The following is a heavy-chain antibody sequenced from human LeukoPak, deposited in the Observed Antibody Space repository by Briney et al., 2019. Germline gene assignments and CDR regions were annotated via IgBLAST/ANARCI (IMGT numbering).Heavy chain of an antibody. CDR3: ARRVGDGYNYFDY. CDR1: GFTFSSYA. D-gene: IGHD5-24*01. J-gene: IGHJ4*02. CDR2: ISGSGGST. V-gene: IGHV3-23*01. Sequence: GGSLRLSCAASGFTFSSYAMSWVRQAPGKGLEWVSAISGSGGSTYYADSVKGRFTISRDNSKNTLYLQMGSLRAEDMAVYYCARRVGDGYNYFDYWGQGTLVTVSS.